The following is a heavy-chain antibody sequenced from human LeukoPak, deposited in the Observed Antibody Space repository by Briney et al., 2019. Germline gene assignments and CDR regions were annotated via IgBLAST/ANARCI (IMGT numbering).Heavy chain of an antibody. CDR2: TYASGTT. D-gene: IGHD5-12*01. J-gene: IGHJ4*02. Sequence: PSETLSLTCNVSGGSISSGGYYWTWIRQPPGKGLELIGFTYASGTTYYNPSLKKRVTISVHGSKNLFSLNLSSATAADTAVYYCARGEATITTSVYFDYWGQGTLVTVSS. CDR3: ARGEATITTSVYFDY. V-gene: IGHV4-30-2*01. CDR1: GGSISSGGYY.